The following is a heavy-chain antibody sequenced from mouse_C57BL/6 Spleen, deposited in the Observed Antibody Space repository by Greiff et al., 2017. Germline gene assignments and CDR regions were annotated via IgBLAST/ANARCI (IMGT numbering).Heavy chain of an antibody. CDR2: INPSNGGT. J-gene: IGHJ2*01. CDR3: ARSVDSYYLFDY. Sequence: VQLQQSGTELVKPGASVKLSCKASGYTFTSYWMHWVKQRPGQGLEWIGNINPSNGGTNYNEKFKSKATLTVDKSSSTAYMQHSSLTSEDSAVYYCARSVDSYYLFDYWGQGTTLTVSS. D-gene: IGHD2-3*01. V-gene: IGHV1-53*01. CDR1: GYTFTSYW.